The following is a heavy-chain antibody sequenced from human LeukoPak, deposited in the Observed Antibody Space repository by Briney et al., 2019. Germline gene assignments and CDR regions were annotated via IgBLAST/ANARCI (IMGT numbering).Heavy chain of an antibody. Sequence: GGSLRLSCAASGFTFSNYWMSWVRQAPGKGLEWVSDISGGGGGTYYADSVKGRFTISRDNSKNTLYLQVNSLRADDTAVYYCAKGSAYALYYLDYWGQGTLVTVSS. V-gene: IGHV3-23*01. J-gene: IGHJ4*02. D-gene: IGHD5-12*01. CDR3: AKGSAYALYYLDY. CDR2: ISGGGGGT. CDR1: GFTFSNYW.